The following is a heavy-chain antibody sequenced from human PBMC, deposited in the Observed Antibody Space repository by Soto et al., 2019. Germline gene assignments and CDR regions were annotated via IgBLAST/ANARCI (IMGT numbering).Heavy chain of an antibody. J-gene: IGHJ4*02. Sequence: GASVKVSCKVSGYTLTELSMHWVRQAPGKGLEWMGGFDPEDGETIYAQKFQGRVTMTENTSTDTAYMELSSLRSEDTAVYYCARGSRYCSGGSCYYFDYWGQGTLVTVSS. CDR3: ARGSRYCSGGSCYYFDY. V-gene: IGHV1-24*01. D-gene: IGHD2-15*01. CDR1: GYTLTELS. CDR2: FDPEDGET.